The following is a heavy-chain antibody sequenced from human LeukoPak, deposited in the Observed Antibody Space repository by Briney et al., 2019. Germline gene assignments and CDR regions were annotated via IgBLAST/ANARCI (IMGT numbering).Heavy chain of an antibody. V-gene: IGHV5-51*01. CDR2: IYPGDSDT. CDR1: GYSFTRYW. D-gene: IGHD3-22*01. J-gene: IGHJ4*02. Sequence: GESLKISCEGSGYSFTRYWIGWVRQMPGKGLEWMGIIYPGDSDTRYSPSFQGQVTISADKSISTAYLQWSSLKASGTAMYYCARAPYYYDSSGYYREFDYWGQGTLVTVSS. CDR3: ARAPYYYDSSGYYREFDY.